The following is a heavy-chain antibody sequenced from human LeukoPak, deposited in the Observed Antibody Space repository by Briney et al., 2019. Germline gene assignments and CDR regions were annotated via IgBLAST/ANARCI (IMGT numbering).Heavy chain of an antibody. CDR1: GYTSTGSI. V-gene: IGHV1-2*02. Sequence: ASVKVSSKAPGYTSTGSIMHWVRQALGQGLEWRGGLTPKGGGTNYAQKFQGRVTMTRDTSISTAYMELSRLRSDDTAVYYCARGYGSGSYYTPPYYYYMDVWGKGTKVTVSS. D-gene: IGHD3-10*01. CDR3: ARGYGSGSYYTPPYYYYMDV. CDR2: LTPKGGGT. J-gene: IGHJ6*03.